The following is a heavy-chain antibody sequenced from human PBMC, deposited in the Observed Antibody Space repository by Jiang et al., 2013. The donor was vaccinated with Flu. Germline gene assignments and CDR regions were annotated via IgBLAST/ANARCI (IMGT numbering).Heavy chain of an antibody. CDR1: GGTFSSYA. J-gene: IGHJ4*02. D-gene: IGHD3-10*01. CDR3: ARDSVGELLWFGGYFDY. CDR2: IIPILGIA. V-gene: IGHV1-69*04. Sequence: SGAEVKKPGSSVKVSCKASGGTFSSYAISWVRQAPGQGLEWMGRIIPILGIANYAQKFQGRVTITADKSTSTAYMELSSLRSEDTAVYYCARDSVGELLWFGGYFDYWAREPWSPSPQ.